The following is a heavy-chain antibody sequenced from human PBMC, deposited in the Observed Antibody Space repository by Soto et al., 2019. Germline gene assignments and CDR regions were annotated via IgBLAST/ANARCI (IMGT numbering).Heavy chain of an antibody. D-gene: IGHD3-22*01. Sequence: GGTLRLPCAPSAFTLSSNNMNWVRQAPGKGLEWISYISVDSTMIYYADSVKGRFTISRDNAQKSLFRQMNSLRAEDTAVYYCARVMYYYDSSGYPYWGQGTLVTVSS. CDR2: ISVDSTMI. CDR3: ARVMYYYDSSGYPY. V-gene: IGHV3-48*04. J-gene: IGHJ4*02. CDR1: AFTLSSNN.